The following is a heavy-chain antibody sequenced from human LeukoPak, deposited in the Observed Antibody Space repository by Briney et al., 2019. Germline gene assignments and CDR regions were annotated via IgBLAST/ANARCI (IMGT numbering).Heavy chain of an antibody. J-gene: IGHJ6*02. CDR3: ARRWYYGSGMYGMDV. V-gene: IGHV4-59*01. Sequence: SETLSLTCTVSGGSISSYYWSWIRQPPGMGLEWIGYIYYSGSTNYNPSLKSRVTISVDTSKNQFSLKLSSVTAADTAVYYCARRWYYGSGMYGMDVWGQGTTVTVSS. CDR1: GGSISSYY. CDR2: IYYSGST. D-gene: IGHD3-10*01.